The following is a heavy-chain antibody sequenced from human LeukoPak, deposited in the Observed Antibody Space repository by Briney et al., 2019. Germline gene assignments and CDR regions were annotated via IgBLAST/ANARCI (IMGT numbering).Heavy chain of an antibody. Sequence: SVKVSCKASGGTFSSYAISWVRQAPGQGLEWMGGIIPIFGTANYAQKFQGRVTITTDESTSTAYMELSSLRLEDTAVYYCARDLGDYGGNYWFDPWGQGTLVTVSS. V-gene: IGHV1-69*05. CDR3: ARDLGDYGGNYWFDP. J-gene: IGHJ5*02. CDR2: IIPIFGTA. CDR1: GGTFSSYA. D-gene: IGHD4/OR15-4a*01.